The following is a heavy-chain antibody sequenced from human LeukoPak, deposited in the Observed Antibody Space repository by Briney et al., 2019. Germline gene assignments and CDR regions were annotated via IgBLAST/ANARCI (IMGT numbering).Heavy chain of an antibody. CDR2: INSNGGTT. CDR3: VKMGTYYYDSSGSNY. Sequence: PGGSLRLSCSASGFTFSSYATHWVRQAPGKGLEYVSAINSNGGTTYYSDSVKGRFTISRDNSKNTLYLQMSSLRAEDTAVYYCVKMGTYYYDSSGSNYWGQGTLVTVSS. J-gene: IGHJ4*02. V-gene: IGHV3-64D*09. CDR1: GFTFSSYA. D-gene: IGHD3-22*01.